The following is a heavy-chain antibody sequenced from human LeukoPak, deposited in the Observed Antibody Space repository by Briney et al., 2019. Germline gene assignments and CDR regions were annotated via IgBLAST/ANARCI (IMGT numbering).Heavy chain of an antibody. J-gene: IGHJ4*02. CDR1: GFTFSSYW. CDR2: IKQDGSEK. D-gene: IGHD1-14*01. CDR3: ATSRTSDY. Sequence: GGSLRLSCAASGFTFSSYWMSWVRQAPGKGLEWVAIIKQDGSEKYYVVSVKGRFTISRDNAEKSLYLQMNSLRAEDTAVYYCATSRTSDYWGQGTLVTVSS. V-gene: IGHV3-7*03.